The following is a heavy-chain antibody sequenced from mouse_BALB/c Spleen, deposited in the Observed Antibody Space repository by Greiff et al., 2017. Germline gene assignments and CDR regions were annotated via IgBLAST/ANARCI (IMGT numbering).Heavy chain of an antibody. CDR1: GYTFTSYW. V-gene: IGHV1-7*01. CDR2: INPSTGYT. J-gene: IGHJ2*01. Sequence: QVQLKESGAELAKPGASVKMSCKASGYTFTSYWMHWVKPRPGQGLEWIGYINPSTGYTEYNQKFKDKATLTADKSSSTAYMQLSSLTSEDSAVYYCAKSGPGDYWGQGTTLTVSS. D-gene: IGHD3-1*01. CDR3: AKSGPGDY.